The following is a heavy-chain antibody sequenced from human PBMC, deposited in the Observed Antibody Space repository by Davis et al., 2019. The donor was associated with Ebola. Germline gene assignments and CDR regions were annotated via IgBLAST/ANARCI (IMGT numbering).Heavy chain of an antibody. V-gene: IGHV1-46*01. D-gene: IGHD4-11*01. J-gene: IGHJ5*02. CDR2: INPNDGRT. CDR1: GYTFTNYY. CDR3: ARTVDCDL. Sequence: ASVKVSCKASGYTFTNYYMHWVRQAPGQGLEWMGMINPNDGRTIYAQKFQGRVTVTRDTSTTTVYMDLSSLRVEDTAVYYCARTVDCDLWGQGSLVTVSS.